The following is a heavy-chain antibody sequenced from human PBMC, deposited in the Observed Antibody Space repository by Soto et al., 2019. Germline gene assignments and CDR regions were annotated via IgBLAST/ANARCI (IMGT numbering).Heavy chain of an antibody. J-gene: IGHJ4*02. CDR1: GGSISSGDYY. V-gene: IGHV4-30-4*01. CDR3: ARVEGYCSGGSCYRIDY. D-gene: IGHD2-15*01. Sequence: LSLTCTVSGGSISSGDYYWSWIRQPPGKGLEWIGYIYYSGSTYYNPSLKSRVTISVDTSKNQFSLKLSSVTAADTAVYYCARVEGYCSGGSCYRIDYWGQRTLVTVSS. CDR2: IYYSGST.